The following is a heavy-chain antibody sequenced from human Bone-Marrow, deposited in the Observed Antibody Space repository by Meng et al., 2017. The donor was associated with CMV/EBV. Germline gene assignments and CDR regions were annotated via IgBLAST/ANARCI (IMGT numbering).Heavy chain of an antibody. CDR1: GFTFSSYA. V-gene: IGHV3-23*01. CDR3: AKDSSSWATYNWFDP. D-gene: IGHD6-13*01. J-gene: IGHJ5*02. Sequence: SGFTFSSYAMSWVRQAPGKGLEWVSAISGSGGSTYYADSVKGRFTISRDNSKNTLYLQMNSLRAEDTAVYYCAKDSSSWATYNWFDPWGQGTLVTVSS. CDR2: ISGSGGST.